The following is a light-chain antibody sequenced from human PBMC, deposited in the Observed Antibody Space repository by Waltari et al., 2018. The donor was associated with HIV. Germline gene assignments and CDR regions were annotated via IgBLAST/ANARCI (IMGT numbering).Light chain of an antibody. J-gene: IGKJ1*01. Sequence: EIVLTQSPGTLSLSPGERATLSCRASQSVSSSYLAWYQQKPGQAPRLLIYGASSRATGIPDRFSCSGSWTDFTFTISRLGPEDFAVYYCQQYGSSPWTFGQGTKVEIK. V-gene: IGKV3-20*01. CDR1: QSVSSSY. CDR3: QQYGSSPWT. CDR2: GAS.